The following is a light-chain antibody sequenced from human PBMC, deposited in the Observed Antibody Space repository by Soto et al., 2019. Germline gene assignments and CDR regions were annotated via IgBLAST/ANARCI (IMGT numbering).Light chain of an antibody. CDR1: SSDVGAYNY. Sequence: QSVLTQPASVSGSPGQSIAISYTGTSSDVGAYNYVSWYQHHPGKAPKLMIYHVTNRPSGVSDRFSGSKSGNTASLTISGLQADDEADYYCSSYTSSRTYVFGTGTKVTVL. J-gene: IGLJ1*01. CDR3: SSYTSSRTYV. V-gene: IGLV2-14*03. CDR2: HVT.